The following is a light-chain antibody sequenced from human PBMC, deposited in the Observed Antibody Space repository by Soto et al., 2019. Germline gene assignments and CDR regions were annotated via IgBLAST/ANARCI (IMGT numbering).Light chain of an antibody. CDR1: SSDVGAYNY. V-gene: IGLV2-8*01. CDR3: SSYAGTNNLLYV. Sequence: QSALTQPPSASGSPGHSVTIACSGTSSDVGAYNYVSWYQQHPGKAPRLLIYEVSQRPSGVPDRFSGSKSANTASLTVSGLQPEDEADYYCSSYAGTNNLLYVFGTGTKVTVL. J-gene: IGLJ1*01. CDR2: EVS.